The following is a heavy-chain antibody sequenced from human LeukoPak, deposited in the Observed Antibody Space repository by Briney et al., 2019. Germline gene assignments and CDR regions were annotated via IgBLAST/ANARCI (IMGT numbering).Heavy chain of an antibody. CDR3: ARDRYGSGVHVDY. Sequence: PGGSLRLSCAASGFAFSSYWMHWVRQAPGKGLVWVSRINSDGSSTNYADSVKGRFTISRDNAKNTLYLQMNSLRAEDTAVYYCARDRYGSGVHVDYWGQGTLVTVSS. CDR2: INSDGSST. CDR1: GFAFSSYW. V-gene: IGHV3-74*01. J-gene: IGHJ4*02. D-gene: IGHD3-10*01.